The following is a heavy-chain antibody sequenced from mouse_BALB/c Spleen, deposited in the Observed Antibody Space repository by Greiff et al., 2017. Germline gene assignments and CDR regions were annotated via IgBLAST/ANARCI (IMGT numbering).Heavy chain of an antibody. J-gene: IGHJ3*01. CDR2: INSDGGST. D-gene: IGHD2-10*01. V-gene: IGHV5-2*01. Sequence: DVKLVESGGGLVQPGESLKLSCESNEYEFPSHDMSWVRKTPEKRLELVAAINSDGGSTYYPDTMERRFIISRDNTKKTLYLQMSSLRSEDTALYYCARHPTMVTTGAWFAYWGQGTLVTVSA. CDR3: ARHPTMVTTGAWFAY. CDR1: EYEFPSHD.